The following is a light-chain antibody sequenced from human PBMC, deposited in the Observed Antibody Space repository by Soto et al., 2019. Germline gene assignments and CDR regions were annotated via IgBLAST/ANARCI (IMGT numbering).Light chain of an antibody. CDR1: MSNIGRNT. CDR3: AAWDVGREGPI. CDR2: KDN. V-gene: IGLV1-44*01. J-gene: IGLJ2*01. Sequence: QSVLTQPPSTSGAPGQRVTIYCSGSMSNIGRNTVNWYQQLPGTAPKVLMYKDNRRPSGGPDRFSGSKSGTSASLAISGLQAEDEATCYCAAWDVGREGPIFGGGTKLTVL.